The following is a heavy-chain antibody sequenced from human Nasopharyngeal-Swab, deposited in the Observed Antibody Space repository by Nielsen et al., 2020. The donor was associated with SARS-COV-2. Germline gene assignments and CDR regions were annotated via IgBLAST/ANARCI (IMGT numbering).Heavy chain of an antibody. Sequence: GESLKISCAASGFTFSSYGMHWVRQAPGKGLEWVAVIWYDGSNKYYADSVKGRFTISRDNSKNTLYLQMNSLRAEDTAVYYCARARIAARLTGYYYYYMDVWGKGTTVTVSS. D-gene: IGHD6-6*01. CDR2: IWYDGSNK. V-gene: IGHV3-33*01. CDR1: GFTFSSYG. CDR3: ARARIAARLTGYYYYYMDV. J-gene: IGHJ6*03.